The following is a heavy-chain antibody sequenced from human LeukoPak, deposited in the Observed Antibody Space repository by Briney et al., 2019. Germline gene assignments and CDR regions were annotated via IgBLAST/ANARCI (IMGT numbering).Heavy chain of an antibody. CDR2: IHHSGTT. J-gene: IGHJ3*02. CDR3: ARDGRYSFGLTRNAFDI. Sequence: PSETLSLTCNVSGDSISSGTYDWNWIRQRPGKGLEWIGYIHHSGTTFYNPSLKSRVTISVDTSKNQFSLKLSSVTAADTAVYFCARDGRYSFGLTRNAFDIWGQGTVVSVSS. V-gene: IGHV4-31*03. CDR1: GDSISSGTYD. D-gene: IGHD5-18*01.